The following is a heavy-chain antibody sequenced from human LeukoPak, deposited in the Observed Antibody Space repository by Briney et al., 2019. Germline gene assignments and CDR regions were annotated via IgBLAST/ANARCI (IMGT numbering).Heavy chain of an antibody. CDR3: AGHDPRGEPTRLGFFDY. V-gene: IGHV4-59*08. CDR2: IYYSGST. Sequence: SETLSLTCTVSGDSINNYYWSWLRQPPGKGLEWIGYIYYSGSTNYNPSLKSRVTISVDTSKNQFSLNLSSVTGADTAVSYCAGHDPRGEPTRLGFFDYWGQGTLVTVSS. CDR1: GDSINNYY. J-gene: IGHJ4*02. D-gene: IGHD5/OR15-5a*01.